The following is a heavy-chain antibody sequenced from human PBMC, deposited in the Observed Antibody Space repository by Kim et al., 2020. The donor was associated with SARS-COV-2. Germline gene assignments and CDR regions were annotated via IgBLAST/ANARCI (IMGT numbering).Heavy chain of an antibody. J-gene: IGHJ5*02. CDR1: GYTFTSYD. V-gene: IGHV1-8*01. CDR2: MNPNSGNK. CDR3: ARGLGYCSGGSCLNWFDP. D-gene: IGHD2-15*01. Sequence: ASVKVSCKASGYTFTSYDINWVRQATGQGLEWMGGMNPNSGNKGYAQKFQGRVTMTRNTSISTAYMELRSLRSEDTAVYYCARGLGYCSGGSCLNWFDPWGQGTLVTVSS.